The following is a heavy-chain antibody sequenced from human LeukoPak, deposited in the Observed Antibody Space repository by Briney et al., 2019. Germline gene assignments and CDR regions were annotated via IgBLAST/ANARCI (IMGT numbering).Heavy chain of an antibody. CDR1: GFTFSDHY. D-gene: IGHD3-10*01. Sequence: GGSLRLSCAASGFTFSDHYMDWVRQAPGKGLEWAGRTRNKANSYTTEYAASVKGRFTISRDDSKNSLYLQMNSLKTEDTAVYYCTIDYYGSGFDYWGQGTLVSVSS. J-gene: IGHJ4*02. V-gene: IGHV3-72*01. CDR2: TRNKANSYTT. CDR3: TIDYYGSGFDY.